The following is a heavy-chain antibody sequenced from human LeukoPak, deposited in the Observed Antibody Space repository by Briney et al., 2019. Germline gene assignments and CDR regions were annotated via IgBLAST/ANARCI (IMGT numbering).Heavy chain of an antibody. V-gene: IGHV1-24*01. CDR1: GYTLIEIS. CDR2: IDPEDGET. CDR3: VTEYLGH. J-gene: IGHJ4*02. Sequence: ASVKVSCKVSGYTLIEISIYWVRQAPGKGLEWMGGIDPEDGETIYAQKFQGRVTMTEDTSTGTAYMGLSSLTSEDTAVYYCVTEYLGHWGQGTLVIVSS.